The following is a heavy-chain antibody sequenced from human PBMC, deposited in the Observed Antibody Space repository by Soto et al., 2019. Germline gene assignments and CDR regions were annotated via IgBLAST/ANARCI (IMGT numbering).Heavy chain of an antibody. CDR1: GGSISRYY. D-gene: IGHD2-2*01. J-gene: IGHJ6*03. Sequence: QVQLQESGPGLVKPSETLSVTCTVSGGSISRYYWSWIRQPPGKGLEWIGYIDYNGSTNYNPSLKSLVTISVDTSKNQFSLKLSSVTAAATAVYYCARDRACCSGASFYAGRNYYYYMDVWGKGTTVTVSS. CDR3: ARDRACCSGASFYAGRNYYYYMDV. V-gene: IGHV4-59*01. CDR2: IDYNGST.